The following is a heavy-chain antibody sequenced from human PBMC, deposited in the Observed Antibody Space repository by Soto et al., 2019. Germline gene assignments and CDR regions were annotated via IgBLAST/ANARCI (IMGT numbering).Heavy chain of an antibody. V-gene: IGHV3-33*08. D-gene: IGHD1-26*01. CDR3: PSDLDCLPRYIGSGMEI. CDR2: IWYDGSNK. CDR1: AFTFSSYG. Sequence: LSLSCAASAFTFSSYGMHWVRQAPGKGLEWVAVIWYDGSNKYYADSVKGRFTISRDNSKNTLYLQMNSLRAEDTAVYYCPSDLDCLPRYIGSGMEIRHQG. J-gene: IGHJ6*02.